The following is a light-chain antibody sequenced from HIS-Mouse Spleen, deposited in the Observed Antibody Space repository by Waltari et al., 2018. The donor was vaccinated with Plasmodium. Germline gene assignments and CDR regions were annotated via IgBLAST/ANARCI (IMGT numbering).Light chain of an antibody. CDR3: QAWDSSTDYV. CDR2: QES. V-gene: IGLV3-1*01. Sequence: SYELTQPPSVSVSPGPTARLPCSVDKFGDIYPCWYQQKPGQSPVLVIYQESKRPSGIPERFSGSNSGNTATLTISGTQAMDEADYYCQAWDSSTDYVFGTGTKVTVL. J-gene: IGLJ1*01. CDR1: KFGDIY.